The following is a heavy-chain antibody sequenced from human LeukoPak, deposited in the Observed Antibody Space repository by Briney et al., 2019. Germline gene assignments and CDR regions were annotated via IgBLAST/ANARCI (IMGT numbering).Heavy chain of an antibody. J-gene: IGHJ6*02. V-gene: IGHV3-23*01. CDR3: AKEMGKVTIFGVVIKDYYYYGMDV. CDR1: GFTFSSYA. D-gene: IGHD3-3*01. CDR2: ISGSGGST. Sequence: GGSLRLSCAASGFTFSSYAMSWVRQAPGKGLEWVSAISGSGGSTYYADSVKGRSTISRDNSKNTLYLQMNSLRAEDTAVYYCAKEMGKVTIFGVVIKDYYYYGMDVWGQGTTVTVSS.